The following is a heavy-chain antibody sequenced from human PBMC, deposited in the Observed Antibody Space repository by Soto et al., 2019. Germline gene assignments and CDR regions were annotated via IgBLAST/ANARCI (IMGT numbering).Heavy chain of an antibody. Sequence: SETLSLTCTVSGASVSTGYWSWFRQPPGKGLEWIGFMYFGGSFNYNPSLASRVSISVETSKNQFSMKVTSVTAADTSVYYCARRYYDGAGWAVDPWGQGTLVT. CDR2: MYFGGSF. D-gene: IGHD3-22*01. CDR1: GASVSTGY. CDR3: ARRYYDGAGWAVDP. J-gene: IGHJ5*02. V-gene: IGHV4-59*02.